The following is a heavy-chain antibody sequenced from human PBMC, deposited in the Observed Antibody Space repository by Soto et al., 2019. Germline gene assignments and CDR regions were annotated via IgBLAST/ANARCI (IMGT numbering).Heavy chain of an antibody. CDR1: GYTFSNYG. CDR2: INAGNGNT. CDR3: ARSGYSSGWYHWYFDL. J-gene: IGHJ2*01. Sequence: ASVKVSCKASGYTFSNYGIHWVRQAPGQRLEWMGWINAGNGNTKYSQKFQDRVTITRDTSATTAYMELRSLRSEDTAVFYCARSGYSSGWYHWYFDLWGRGTLVTVSS. D-gene: IGHD6-19*01. V-gene: IGHV1-3*01.